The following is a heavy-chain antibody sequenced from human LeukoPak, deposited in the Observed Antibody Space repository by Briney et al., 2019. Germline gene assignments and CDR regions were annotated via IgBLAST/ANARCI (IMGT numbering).Heavy chain of an antibody. V-gene: IGHV3-53*01. D-gene: IGHD3-10*01. CDR1: GFTVRSTY. J-gene: IGHJ4*02. CDR3: ARDGSGPGDY. CDR2: IYSGGST. Sequence: PGGSLRLSCAASGFTVRSTYMSWVRQAPGRGLEWVSVIYSGGSTYYADSVKGRFTISRDNSKNTLYLQMNSLRAEDTAVYYCARDGSGPGDYWGQGTLVTVSS.